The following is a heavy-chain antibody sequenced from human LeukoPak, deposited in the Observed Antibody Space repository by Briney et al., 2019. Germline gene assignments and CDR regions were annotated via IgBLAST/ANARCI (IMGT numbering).Heavy chain of an antibody. CDR3: ARQVNYYYNSSGYYYGDAFDI. Sequence: GEPLKISCKGSGYSFTSYWIGWVRQMPGKGLEWMGIIYPGDSDTRYSPSFQGQVTISADKSISTAYLQWSSLKASDTAMYYCARQVNYYYNSSGYYYGDAFDIRGQGTMVTVSS. J-gene: IGHJ3*02. V-gene: IGHV5-51*01. D-gene: IGHD3-22*01. CDR1: GYSFTSYW. CDR2: IYPGDSDT.